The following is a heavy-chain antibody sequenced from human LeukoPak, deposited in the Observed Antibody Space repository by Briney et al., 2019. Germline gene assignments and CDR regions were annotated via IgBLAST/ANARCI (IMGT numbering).Heavy chain of an antibody. D-gene: IGHD3-22*01. CDR1: GGSISTYY. CDR2: IYYSGST. Sequence: PSETLSLTCTVSGGSISTYYWSWIRQPAGKGLEWIRYIYYSGSTNYNPSLKSRVTISVDTSKNQFSLKLSSVTAADTAVYYCARPAKNYYESSGYYVHGAFDIWGQGTMVTVSS. CDR3: ARPAKNYYESSGYYVHGAFDI. V-gene: IGHV4-59*01. J-gene: IGHJ3*02.